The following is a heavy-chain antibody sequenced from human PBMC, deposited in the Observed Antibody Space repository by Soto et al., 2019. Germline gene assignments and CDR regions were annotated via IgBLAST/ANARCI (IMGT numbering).Heavy chain of an antibody. Sequence: QVQLVQSGAEVKKPGASVKVSCKASGYIFTSYDINWVRQATGQGLEWVGWMNPKSGNTGYAQKFEGRVTMTRNTTISTAYMELSNLRSEDTAVYYCARAPEYSSTWDFSYYYMDVWGNGTTVAVS. CDR1: GYIFTSYD. CDR2: MNPKSGNT. D-gene: IGHD6-13*01. V-gene: IGHV1-8*01. CDR3: ARAPEYSSTWDFSYYYMDV. J-gene: IGHJ6*03.